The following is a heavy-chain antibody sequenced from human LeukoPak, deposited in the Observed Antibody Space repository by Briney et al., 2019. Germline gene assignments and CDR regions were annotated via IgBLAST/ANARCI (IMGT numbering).Heavy chain of an antibody. J-gene: IGHJ3*02. CDR1: GFTFTSYA. Sequence: PGGSLRLSCAASGFTFTSYAMSWVRQAPGKGLEWVSAISSSGGSTYHADSVKGRFTISRDNSKNTLYLQTNSLRAEDTAVYYCAKPNSGYTAFHIWGQGTMVTVSS. CDR2: ISSSGGST. V-gene: IGHV3-23*01. CDR3: AKPNSGYTAFHI. D-gene: IGHD3-22*01.